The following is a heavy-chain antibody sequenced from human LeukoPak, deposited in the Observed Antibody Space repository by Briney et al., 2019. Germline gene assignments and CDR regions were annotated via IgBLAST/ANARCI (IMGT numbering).Heavy chain of an antibody. Sequence: GGSLRLSCTASGFPFIEYSMNWVRQAPGKGLEWISYIGIDSGNTKYADSVRGRFTISTDKAKNSLYLQMNSLRAEDTAVYYCARDRDGYNVYFDYWGQGTLVTVSS. CDR3: ARDRDGYNVYFDY. CDR2: IGIDSGNT. J-gene: IGHJ4*02. D-gene: IGHD5-24*01. V-gene: IGHV3-48*01. CDR1: GFPFIEYS.